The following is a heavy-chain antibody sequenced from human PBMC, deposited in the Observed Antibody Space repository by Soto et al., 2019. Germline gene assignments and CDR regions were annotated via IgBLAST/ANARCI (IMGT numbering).Heavy chain of an antibody. V-gene: IGHV4-59*01. Sequence: SETLSLTCTVSDASIRGYYWSWIRQPPGKGLEWIGYFHYSGISNYNSSLKSRVTMSLDTSKNQFSLKLSSVSAADTAIYYCARGASNWQYFDYWGQGALVTVSS. CDR2: FHYSGIS. CDR3: ARGASNWQYFDY. J-gene: IGHJ4*02. CDR1: DASIRGYY. D-gene: IGHD4-4*01.